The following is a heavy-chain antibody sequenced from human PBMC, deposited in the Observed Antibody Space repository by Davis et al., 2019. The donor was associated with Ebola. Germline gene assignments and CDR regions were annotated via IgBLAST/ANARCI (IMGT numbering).Heavy chain of an antibody. CDR2: IYYSGST. Sequence: PSETLSLTCTVSGGSISSYYWSWIRQPPGKGLEWIGYIYYSGSTNYNPSLKSRVTISVDTSKNQFSLKLSSVTAADTAVYYCARGGDYDFWSGHWGPYYYYMDVWGKGTTVTVSS. CDR3: ARGGDYDFWSGHWGPYYYYMDV. D-gene: IGHD3-3*01. V-gene: IGHV4-59*01. J-gene: IGHJ6*03. CDR1: GGSISSYY.